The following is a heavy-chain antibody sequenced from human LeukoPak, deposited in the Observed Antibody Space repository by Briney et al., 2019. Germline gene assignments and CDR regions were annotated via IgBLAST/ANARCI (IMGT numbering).Heavy chain of an antibody. V-gene: IGHV3-11*04. D-gene: IGHD2-15*01. CDR3: AREKGYCSGGSCSIDD. CDR2: ISSSGSSI. Sequence: GGSLRLSCAASGFIFSDYYMSWIRQAPGKGLEWVSYISSSGSSIYYADSVKGRFTISRDNAKNSLYLQMNSLRAEDTAVYYCAREKGYCSGGSCSIDDWGQGTLVTVSS. CDR1: GFIFSDYY. J-gene: IGHJ4*02.